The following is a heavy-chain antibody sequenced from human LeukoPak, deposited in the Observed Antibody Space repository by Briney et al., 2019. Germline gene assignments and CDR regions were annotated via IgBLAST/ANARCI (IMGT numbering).Heavy chain of an antibody. V-gene: IGHV4-59*01. CDR2: IYYSGST. CDR1: GGSISSYY. J-gene: IGHJ6*02. Sequence: SETLSLTCTVSGGSISSYYWSWIRQPPGKGLEWIGYIYYSGSTNYNPSLKSRVTISVDTSKNQFSLKLSSVTAADTAVYYCAATSVQDSSGWYGSRYYGMDVWGQGTTVTVSS. CDR3: AATSVQDSSGWYGSRYYGMDV. D-gene: IGHD6-19*01.